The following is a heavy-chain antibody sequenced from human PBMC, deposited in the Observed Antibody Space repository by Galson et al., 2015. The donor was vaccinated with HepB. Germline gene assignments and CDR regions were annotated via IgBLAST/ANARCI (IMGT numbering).Heavy chain of an antibody. CDR1: GLTFSSHW. CDR2: IKPEGIEK. Sequence: SLRLSCAASGLTFSSHWMTWVRQAPGKGLEWVANIKPEGIEKFYVDSVKGRFTISRDNAKNPLYLQMSSLRAEDTAVYYCFSRQSDYWGQGTLVTVSS. D-gene: IGHD6-19*01. J-gene: IGHJ4*02. V-gene: IGHV3-7*03. CDR3: FSRQSDY.